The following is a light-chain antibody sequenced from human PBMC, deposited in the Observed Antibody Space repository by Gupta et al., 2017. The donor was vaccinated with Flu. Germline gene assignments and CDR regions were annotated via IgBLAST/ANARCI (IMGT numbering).Light chain of an antibody. CDR1: QSVNIY. CDR2: DAS. J-gene: IGKJ2*01. Sequence: EIVLRQSPATLSLSPGDSAILSCRASQSVNIYLAWYQQKPGQPPRLLMFDASKRAAGIPDRFSGSGSGTDFTLTISTLEPEDFAVYYCQQRSGLPLYTFGQGTKLE. V-gene: IGKV3-11*01. CDR3: QQRSGLPLYT.